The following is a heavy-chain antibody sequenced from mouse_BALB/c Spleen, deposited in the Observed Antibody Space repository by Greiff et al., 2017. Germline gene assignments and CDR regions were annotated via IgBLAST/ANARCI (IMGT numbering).Heavy chain of an antibody. CDR3: ARGLRDGAMDY. J-gene: IGHJ4*01. CDR1: GYTFTDYA. D-gene: IGHD2-2*01. V-gene: IGHV1S137*01. Sequence: LVESGAELVRPGVSVKISCKGSGYTFTDYAMHWVKQSHAKSLEWIGVISTYYGDASYNQKFKGKATMTVDKSSSTAYMELARLTSEDSAIYYCARGLRDGAMDYWGQGTSVTVSS. CDR2: ISTYYGDA.